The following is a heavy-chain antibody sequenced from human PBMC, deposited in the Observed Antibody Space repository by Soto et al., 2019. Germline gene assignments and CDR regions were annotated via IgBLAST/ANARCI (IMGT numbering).Heavy chain of an antibody. J-gene: IGHJ6*02. CDR3: ATSGYSYGFLWPSYYYDGMDV. Sequence: QVQLVQSGAEVKKPGASVKVSCKVSGYTLTELSMHWVRQAPGKGLEWMGGFDPEDGETIYAQKFQGRVTMTEDTSTDTDYMELSSLRSEDTAVYYCATSGYSYGFLWPSYYYDGMDVWGQGTTVTVSS. D-gene: IGHD5-18*01. CDR1: GYTLTELS. CDR2: FDPEDGET. V-gene: IGHV1-24*01.